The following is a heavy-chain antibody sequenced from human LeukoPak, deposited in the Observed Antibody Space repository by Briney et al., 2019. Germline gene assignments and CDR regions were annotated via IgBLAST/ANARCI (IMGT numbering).Heavy chain of an antibody. D-gene: IGHD3-16*01. V-gene: IGHV3-21*01. CDR1: GFNFNTFI. CDR2: LRAGGPYGTEK. Sequence: TSGGSLRLSCAASGFNFNTFIMHWVRQAPGKGLEWVTFLRAGGPYGTEKFYADSVKGRFTISRDNAKNSLYLQMNSLRAEDTAVYYCARGGGLWGQGTLVTVSS. CDR3: ARGGGL. J-gene: IGHJ4*02.